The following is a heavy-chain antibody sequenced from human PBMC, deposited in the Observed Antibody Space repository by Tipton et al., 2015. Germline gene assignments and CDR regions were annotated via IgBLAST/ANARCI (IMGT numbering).Heavy chain of an antibody. J-gene: IGHJ4*02. D-gene: IGHD3-3*01. CDR3: ASLPVLEWIAGFAY. V-gene: IGHV3-11*01. CDR2: INTLSSTI. Sequence: SLRLSCAASGLTFSDSYMTWVRQAPGKGLEWIAYINTLSSTIYYADSVKGRFTISRDNARNSLYLQMNGLRAEDTATYYCASLPVLEWIAGFAYWGQGALVTVSS. CDR1: GLTFSDSY.